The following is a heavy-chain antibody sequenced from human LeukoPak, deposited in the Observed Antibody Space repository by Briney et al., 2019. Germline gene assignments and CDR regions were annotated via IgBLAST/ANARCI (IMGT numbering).Heavy chain of an antibody. V-gene: IGHV3-7*01. CDR3: ARDWSPSIIVDY. D-gene: IGHD3-16*01. CDR1: GFSFSSYW. CDR2: IKQDGSEK. Sequence: GGSLRLSCAASGFSFSSYWMSWVRQAPGKGLEWVANIKQDGSEKYYVDSVKGRFTISRDNAKNSLYLQMNSLRAGDTAVYYCARDWSPSIIVDYWGQGTLVTVSS. J-gene: IGHJ4*02.